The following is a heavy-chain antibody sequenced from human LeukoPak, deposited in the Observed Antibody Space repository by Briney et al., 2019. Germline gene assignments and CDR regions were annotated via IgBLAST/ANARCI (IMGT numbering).Heavy chain of an antibody. J-gene: IGHJ4*02. CDR3: ARAPRSSGFDY. Sequence: GGSLRLSCTASGFNFKEHGMHWVRQAPGKGLEWVAVISYDGSNKYYADSVKGRFTISGDNSKNTLYLQMNSLRAEDTAVYYCARAPRSSGFDYWGQGTLVTVSS. D-gene: IGHD6-25*01. CDR2: ISYDGSNK. V-gene: IGHV3-30*19. CDR1: GFNFKEHG.